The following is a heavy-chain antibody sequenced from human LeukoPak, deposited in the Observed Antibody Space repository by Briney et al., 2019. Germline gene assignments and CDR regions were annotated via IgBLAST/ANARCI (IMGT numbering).Heavy chain of an antibody. D-gene: IGHD1-26*01. Sequence: SETLSLTCTVSGGSISSYYWSWIRQPPGKGLEWIGYISNSESTTYNPSLKSRVSFSVDTSKNQFSLRLSSVTAADTAVYYCARDGPYSGSSPFDPWGQGTLVTVSS. CDR3: ARDGPYSGSSPFDP. V-gene: IGHV4-59*01. J-gene: IGHJ5*02. CDR1: GGSISSYY. CDR2: ISNSEST.